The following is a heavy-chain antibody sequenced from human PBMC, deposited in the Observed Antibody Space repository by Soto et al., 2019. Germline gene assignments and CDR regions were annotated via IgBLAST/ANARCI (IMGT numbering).Heavy chain of an antibody. J-gene: IGHJ6*02. V-gene: IGHV3-23*01. CDR2: SIGSGDRT. D-gene: IGHD1-26*01. CDR3: GKGRSYYYYYGVDV. CDR1: GFTFISRW. Sequence: GSLRLSCAASGFTFISRWVNWFRQAPGKGLKSVSKSIGSGDRTNYADAVKGRFTISRDNSKRTLYLQMNSLRAEDTALYYCGKGRSYYYYYGVDVWGQGTTVTVSS.